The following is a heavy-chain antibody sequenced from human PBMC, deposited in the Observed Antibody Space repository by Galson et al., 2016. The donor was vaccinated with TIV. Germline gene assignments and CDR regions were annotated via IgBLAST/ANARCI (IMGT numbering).Heavy chain of an antibody. CDR2: ISGGGGST. CDR1: GFSFSIFA. J-gene: IGHJ6*02. CDR3: TKVPSSGFSYYYGLDV. D-gene: IGHD3-22*01. V-gene: IGHV3-23*01. Sequence: SLRLSCAASGFSFSIFAMTWVRQAPGMGLEWVSAISGGGGSTYYADSVKGRFTISRDNSKNTLFLQMNSLRAEDTAICYCTKVPSSGFSYYYGLDVWGQGTTVIVSS.